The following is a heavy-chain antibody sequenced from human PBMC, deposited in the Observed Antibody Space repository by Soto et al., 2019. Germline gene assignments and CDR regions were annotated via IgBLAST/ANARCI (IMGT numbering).Heavy chain of an antibody. CDR3: AKAPIGYYYYYGMDV. J-gene: IGHJ6*02. CDR2: ISGSGGCI. Sequence: GGSLRLSCAASGFTFSSYAMHWVRQAPGKGLEWVSAISGSGGCIYYADSVKGRFTISRDNAKNTLYLQMNSLRAEDTAVYYCAKAPIGYYYYYGMDVWGQGTTVTVSS. CDR1: GFTFSSYA. V-gene: IGHV3-23*01.